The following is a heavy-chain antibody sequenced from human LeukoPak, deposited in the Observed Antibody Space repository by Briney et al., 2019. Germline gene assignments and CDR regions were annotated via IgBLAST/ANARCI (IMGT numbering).Heavy chain of an antibody. CDR2: INPNSGGT. J-gene: IGHJ3*02. V-gene: IGHV1-2*02. CDR1: GNTFTGYY. CDR3: AREAPRGFDI. Sequence: GASVKVSCKASGNTFTGYYMHWVRQAPGQGLEWMGWINPNSGGTNYAQQFQGRVTMTRDTSISTAYMELSRLRSDDTAIYYCAREAPRGFDIWGQGTMVTVSS.